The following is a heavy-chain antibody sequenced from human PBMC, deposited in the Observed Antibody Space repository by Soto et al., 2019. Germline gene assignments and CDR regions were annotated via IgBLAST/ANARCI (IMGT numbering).Heavy chain of an antibody. CDR3: ARTSPYCTNGVCSNY. CDR1: GGSFSGYY. V-gene: IGHV4-34*01. Sequence: PSETLSLTCAVYGGSFSGYYWSWIRQPPGKGLEWIGEINHSGSTNYNPSLKSRVTISVDTSKNQFSLKLSSVTAADTAVYYCARTSPYCTNGVCSNYWGQGTLVTVSS. CDR2: INHSGST. J-gene: IGHJ4*02. D-gene: IGHD2-8*01.